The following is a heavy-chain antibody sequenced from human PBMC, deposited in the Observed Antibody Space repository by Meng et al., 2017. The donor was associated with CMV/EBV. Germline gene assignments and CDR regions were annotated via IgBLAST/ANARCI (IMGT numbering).Heavy chain of an antibody. CDR1: GFTFSGSA. V-gene: IGHV3-73*01. CDR3: TRFLDPYCSSTSCSSPYYYYGMDV. CDR2: IRSKANSYAT. Sequence: GGSLRLSCAASGFTFSGSAMHWVRQASGKGLEWVGRIRSKANSYATAYAASVKGRFTISIDDSKNTAYLQMNSLKTEDTAVYYCTRFLDPYCSSTSCSSPYYYYGMDVWGQGTTVTVSS. J-gene: IGHJ6*02. D-gene: IGHD2-2*01.